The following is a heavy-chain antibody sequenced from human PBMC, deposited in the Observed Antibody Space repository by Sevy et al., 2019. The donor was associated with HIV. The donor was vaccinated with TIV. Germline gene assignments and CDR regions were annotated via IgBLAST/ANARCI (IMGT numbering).Heavy chain of an antibody. CDR2: LSFGCGEI. Sequence: GGSLRLSCAASGFTFSKYSMSWVRQPPGKGLEWVSTLSFGCGEINYADSVKGRFTISRDNSKSSVYLQMNNLRPEDTAVYYCAREGCTNPPEYWGQGTLVTVSS. D-gene: IGHD2-8*01. CDR1: GFTFSKYS. V-gene: IGHV3-23*01. CDR3: AREGCTNPPEY. J-gene: IGHJ4*02.